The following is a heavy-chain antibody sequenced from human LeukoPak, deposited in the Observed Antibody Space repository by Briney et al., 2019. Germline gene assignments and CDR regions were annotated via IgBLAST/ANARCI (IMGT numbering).Heavy chain of an antibody. CDR2: IHYNGSP. J-gene: IGHJ5*02. D-gene: IGHD3-3*01. CDR3: ARDGVTIFGVATPTNWFDP. Sequence: SETLSLTCTVSGGSISSYSWSWIRQPPGKGLEWIGYIHYNGSPNYNPSLKSRVTISVDTSKNQFSLKLSSVTAADTAVYYCARDGVTIFGVATPTNWFDPWGQGTLVTVSS. V-gene: IGHV4-59*01. CDR1: GGSISSYS.